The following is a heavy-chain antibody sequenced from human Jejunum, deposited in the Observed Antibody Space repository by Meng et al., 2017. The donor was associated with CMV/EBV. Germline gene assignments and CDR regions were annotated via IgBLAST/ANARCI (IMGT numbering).Heavy chain of an antibody. CDR2: INGDGTST. CDR3: TRDFGGLSL. V-gene: IGHV3-74*01. CDR1: GFTFKSDW. Sequence: QLVESGGGVVQPGGSLRLACAASGFTFKSDWMDWVRQVPGKGLVWVSRINGDGTSTAYADSVKGRFTVSRDNAKNTLYLQMNSLRAEDTAVYYCTRDFGGLSLWGQGTLVTVSS. D-gene: IGHD3-10*01. J-gene: IGHJ4*02.